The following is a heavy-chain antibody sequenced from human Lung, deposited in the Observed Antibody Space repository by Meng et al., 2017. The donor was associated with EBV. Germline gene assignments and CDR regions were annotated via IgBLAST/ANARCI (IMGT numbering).Heavy chain of an antibody. CDR3: ARATSGFDS. Sequence: VQLEQSGPGLVXXXXXLSLTCDISGDSVSSNSAAWNWIRQSPLRGLEWLGRTYYMSKWYNDYAVSVKSRISINPDTSKNQFSLQLNSVTPEDTAVYYCARATSGFDSWGQGTLVTVSS. V-gene: IGHV6-1*01. J-gene: IGHJ4*02. CDR2: TYYMSKWYN. CDR1: GDSVSSNSAA. D-gene: IGHD2-2*01.